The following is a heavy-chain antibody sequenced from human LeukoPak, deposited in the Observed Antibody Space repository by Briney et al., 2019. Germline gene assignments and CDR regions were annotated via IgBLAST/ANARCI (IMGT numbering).Heavy chain of an antibody. CDR3: ARGVAAVVDYFDY. D-gene: IGHD6-13*01. V-gene: IGHV1-2*04. J-gene: IGHJ4*02. CDR1: GYTFTDNH. CDR2: INPKSGGT. Sequence: ASVNVSCKASGYTFTDNHVHWVRQAPGQGLEWMGWINPKSGGTNYAQKFQDWVTMTRDTSISTVYMELSRLRSDDTAVYYCARGVAAVVDYFDYWGQGSQVTVSS.